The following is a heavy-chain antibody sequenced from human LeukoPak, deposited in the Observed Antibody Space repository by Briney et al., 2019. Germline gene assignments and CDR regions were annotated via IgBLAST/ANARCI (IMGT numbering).Heavy chain of an antibody. CDR1: GGTFSSYA. V-gene: IGHV1-69*04. CDR2: IIPIFGIA. CDR3: ARGPLGYCSGGSCCQGYYYGMDV. D-gene: IGHD2-15*01. J-gene: IGHJ6*04. Sequence: EASVKVSCKASGGTFSSYAISWVRQAPGQGLEWMGRIIPIFGIANYAQKFQGRVTITADKSTSTAYMELSSLRSEDTAVYYCARGPLGYCSGGSCCQGYYYGMDVWGKGTTVTVSS.